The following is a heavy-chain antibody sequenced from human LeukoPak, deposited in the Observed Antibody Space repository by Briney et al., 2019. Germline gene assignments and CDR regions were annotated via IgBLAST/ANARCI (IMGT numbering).Heavy chain of an antibody. Sequence: ASVKVSCKASGYTFTGYYMHWVRQAPGQGLEWMGWINPNSGGTNSAQKFQGRVTMTRDTSISTAYMELSRLRSDDTAVFYCAREELGWSNHYYMDVWGKGTTVTVSS. CDR1: GYTFTGYY. J-gene: IGHJ6*03. V-gene: IGHV1-2*02. D-gene: IGHD1-7*01. CDR2: INPNSGGT. CDR3: AREELGWSNHYYMDV.